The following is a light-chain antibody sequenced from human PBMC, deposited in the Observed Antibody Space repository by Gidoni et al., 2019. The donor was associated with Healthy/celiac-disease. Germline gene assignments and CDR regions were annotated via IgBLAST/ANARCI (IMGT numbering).Light chain of an antibody. Sequence: ELVMTQSPATLSVSPGERATLSCRVSQSVSSNLAWYQQKPGQAPRLLIYGASTRATGIPARFSGSGSGTEFTLTISSLQSEDFAVYYCQQYNNWPWTFGQXTKVEIK. V-gene: IGKV3-15*01. CDR2: GAS. J-gene: IGKJ1*01. CDR1: QSVSSN. CDR3: QQYNNWPWT.